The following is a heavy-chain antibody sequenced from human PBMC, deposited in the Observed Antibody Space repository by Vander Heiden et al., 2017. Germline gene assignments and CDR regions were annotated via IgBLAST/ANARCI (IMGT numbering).Heavy chain of an antibody. CDR3: AKDFTVTTEGFDY. CDR2: ISYDGSNK. V-gene: IGHV3-30*18. CDR1: GLTFSSYG. J-gene: IGHJ4*02. D-gene: IGHD4-17*01. Sequence: QVQAAESGGCVVQPGRSLRLSRPPSGLTFSSYGMHWVRQAPGKGLEWVAVISYDGSNKYYADSVKGRFTISRDNSKNTLYLQMNSLRAEDTAVYYCAKDFTVTTEGFDYWGQGTLVTVSS.